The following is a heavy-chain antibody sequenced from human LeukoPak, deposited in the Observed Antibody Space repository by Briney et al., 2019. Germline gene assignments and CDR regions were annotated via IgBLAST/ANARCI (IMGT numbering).Heavy chain of an antibody. J-gene: IGHJ4*02. CDR2: IIPIFGTA. D-gene: IGHD3-10*01. Sequence: AASVKVSCKASGGTFSSYAISWVRQAPGQGLEWMGGIIPIFGTANYAQKFQGRVTITADESTSTAYMELSSLRSEDTAVYYCAIDGSTMVRGDEKDLDYWGQGTLVTVSS. CDR3: AIDGSTMVRGDEKDLDY. V-gene: IGHV1-69*13. CDR1: GGTFSSYA.